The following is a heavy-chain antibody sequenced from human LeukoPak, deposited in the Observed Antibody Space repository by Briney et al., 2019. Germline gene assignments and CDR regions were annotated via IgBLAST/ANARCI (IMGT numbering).Heavy chain of an antibody. CDR1: GYTFTGYY. CDR3: ARDRSPHGYSGYDTSY. V-gene: IGHV1-2*06. D-gene: IGHD5-12*01. Sequence: ASVKVSCKASGYTFTGYYMHWVRQAPGQGLEWMGRINPNSGGTNYAQKFQGRVTITADKSTSTAYMELSSLRSEDTAVYYYARDRSPHGYSGYDTSYWGQGTLVTVSS. CDR2: INPNSGGT. J-gene: IGHJ4*02.